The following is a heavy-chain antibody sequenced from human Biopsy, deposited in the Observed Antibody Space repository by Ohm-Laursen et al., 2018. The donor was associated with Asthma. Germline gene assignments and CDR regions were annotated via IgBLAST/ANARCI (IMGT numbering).Heavy chain of an antibody. V-gene: IGHV4-34*01. D-gene: IGHD2-2*01. Sequence: SDTLSLTCAVYGGSFSGYYWSWIRQPPGKGLEWIGEINHSGSTNYNPSLKSRVTISVDTSKNQFSLKLSSVNAADTAVYYCARAGQCSSTSCYNPGWFDPWGQGTLVTVSS. CDR3: ARAGQCSSTSCYNPGWFDP. CDR1: GGSFSGYY. J-gene: IGHJ5*02. CDR2: INHSGST.